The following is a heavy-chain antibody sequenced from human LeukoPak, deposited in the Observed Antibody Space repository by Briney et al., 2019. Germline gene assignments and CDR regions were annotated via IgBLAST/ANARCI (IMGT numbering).Heavy chain of an antibody. J-gene: IGHJ4*02. V-gene: IGHV3-53*01. CDR2: IYSGGST. D-gene: IGHD5-18*01. Sequence: GGSLRLSCAAAGFTFSSNYLSRVRQAPGKGLEWVSIIYSGGSTFYADSVKGRFTISRDNTMNTLYLQMNSLRAEDTAVYYCARTRGYTFDYWGPGALVTVSS. CDR1: GFTFSSNY. CDR3: ARTRGYTFDY.